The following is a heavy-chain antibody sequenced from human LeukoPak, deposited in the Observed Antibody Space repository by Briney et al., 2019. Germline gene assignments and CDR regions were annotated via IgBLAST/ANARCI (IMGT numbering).Heavy chain of an antibody. CDR1: GFTFSSYA. CDR3: VKDGSGSYYTYYFDY. CDR2: MSGSGYNT. V-gene: IGHV3-23*01. J-gene: IGHJ4*02. D-gene: IGHD3-10*01. Sequence: PGGSLRLSCAASGFTFSSYAMSWVRQAPGKGLEWVSVMSGSGYNTYYADSVKGRFTISRDNSKNTLYLQMSSLRAGDTAVYYCVKDGSGSYYTYYFDYWGQGTLVTVSS.